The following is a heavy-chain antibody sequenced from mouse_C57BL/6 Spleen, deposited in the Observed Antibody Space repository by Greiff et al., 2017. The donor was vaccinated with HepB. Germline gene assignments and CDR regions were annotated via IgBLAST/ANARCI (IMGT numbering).Heavy chain of an antibody. V-gene: IGHV1-4*01. CDR1: GYTFTSYT. CDR2: INPSSGYT. J-gene: IGHJ1*03. CDR3: AGGGWYFDV. Sequence: VQVVESGAELARPGASVKMSCKASGYTFTSYTMHWVKQRPGQGLEWIGYINPSSGYTKYNQKFKDKATLTAVKSSSTAYMQLSSLTSEDSAVYYCAGGGWYFDVWGTGTTVTVSS.